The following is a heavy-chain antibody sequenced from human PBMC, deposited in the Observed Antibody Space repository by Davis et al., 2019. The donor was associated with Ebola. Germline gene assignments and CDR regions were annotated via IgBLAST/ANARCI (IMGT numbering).Heavy chain of an antibody. CDR3: AREGELWITFPDY. V-gene: IGHV3-7*03. CDR1: GFTVSNNY. D-gene: IGHD1-26*01. Sequence: GESLKISCAASGFTVSNNYMSWVRQAPGKGLEWVANIKQDGSEKYYVDSVKGRFTISRDNAKNALFLQMNSLRDDDTAVYYCAREGELWITFPDYWGQGILVTVAS. J-gene: IGHJ4*02. CDR2: IKQDGSEK.